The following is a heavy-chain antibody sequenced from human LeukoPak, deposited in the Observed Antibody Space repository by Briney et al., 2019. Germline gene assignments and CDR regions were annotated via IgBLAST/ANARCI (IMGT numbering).Heavy chain of an antibody. Sequence: PSETLSLTCAVSGYSISSGYYWGWIRQPPGKGLEWIGSIYHSGRTYYNPSLKSRVTISVDTSKNQFSLKLSSVTAADTVVYYCARGYSSSWTTYYYYYMDVWGKGTTVTVSS. J-gene: IGHJ6*03. D-gene: IGHD6-13*01. V-gene: IGHV4-38-2*01. CDR1: GYSISSGYY. CDR2: IYHSGRT. CDR3: ARGYSSSWTTYYYYYMDV.